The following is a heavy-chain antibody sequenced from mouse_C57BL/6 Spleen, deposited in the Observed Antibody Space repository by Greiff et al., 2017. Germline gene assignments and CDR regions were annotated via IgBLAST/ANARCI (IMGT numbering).Heavy chain of an antibody. J-gene: IGHJ4*01. D-gene: IGHD1-3*01. Sequence: QVQLQQPGAELVMPGASVKLSCKASGYTFTSYWMHWVKQRPGQGLEWIGEIDPSDSYTNYNQKFKGKSTLTVDKSSSTAYMQLSSLTSEDSAVYYCARGLKAMDYWGQGTSVTVSS. V-gene: IGHV1-69*01. CDR3: ARGLKAMDY. CDR2: IDPSDSYT. CDR1: GYTFTSYW.